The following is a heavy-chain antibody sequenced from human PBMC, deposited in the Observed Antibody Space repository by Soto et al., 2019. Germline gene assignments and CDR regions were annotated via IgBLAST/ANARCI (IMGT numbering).Heavy chain of an antibody. Sequence: QVQLVESGGGVVQPGRSLRLSCAASGFSFSNYAMHWVRQAPGKGLEWVAVISYDGSNKYYADSVKGRFTISRDNCTKSLYVRMNDPRTGDTAVYYLSTVRGYRQDFDSFDIWGQGKTVTVSS. V-gene: IGHV3-30*14. D-gene: IGHD3-16*02. CDR2: ISYDGSNK. CDR3: STVRGYRQDFDSFDI. J-gene: IGHJ3*02. CDR1: GFSFSNYA.